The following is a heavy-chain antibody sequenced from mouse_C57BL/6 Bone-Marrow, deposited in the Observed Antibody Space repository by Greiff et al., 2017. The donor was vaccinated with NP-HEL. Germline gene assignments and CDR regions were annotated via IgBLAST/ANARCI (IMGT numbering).Heavy chain of an antibody. Sequence: VKLQESGAELARPGASVKLSCKASGYTFTSYGISWVKQRTGQGLEWIGEIYPRSGNTYYNEKFKGKATLTADKSSSTAYMELRSLTSEDSAVYFCARQIYYALYYFDYWGQGTTLTVSS. CDR3: ARQIYYALYYFDY. CDR2: IYPRSGNT. J-gene: IGHJ2*01. V-gene: IGHV1-81*01. D-gene: IGHD2-1*01. CDR1: GYTFTSYG.